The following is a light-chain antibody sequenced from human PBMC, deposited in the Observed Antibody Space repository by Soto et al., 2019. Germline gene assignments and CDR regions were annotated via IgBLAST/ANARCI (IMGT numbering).Light chain of an antibody. CDR2: DAS. CDR3: QHCDYLPI. Sequence: DIQMTQSPSSLSASVGDRLTITCQASHDITSYLNWYQHKPGKAPKLLIYDASILEAGVPPRFSGSGSRTDFTLTISGLQPEDVATYYCQHCDYLPIFGPGTTVDFK. V-gene: IGKV1-33*01. CDR1: HDITSY. J-gene: IGKJ3*01.